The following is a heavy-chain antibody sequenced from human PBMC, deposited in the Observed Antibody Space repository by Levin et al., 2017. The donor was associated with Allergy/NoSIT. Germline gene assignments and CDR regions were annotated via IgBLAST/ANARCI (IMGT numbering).Heavy chain of an antibody. CDR3: ERVYSGSRRGIDF. V-gene: IGHV3-48*04. CDR1: GFTFTSYT. J-gene: IGHJ4*02. Sequence: GGSLRLSCAASGFTFTSYTMNWVRQAPGKGLEWVSYISSSSSTIYYADSVKGRFTISRDNAKNSLYLQMNSLRAEDTAVYYCERVYSGSRRGIDFWGQGSLVTVSS. CDR2: ISSSSSTI. D-gene: IGHD1-26*01.